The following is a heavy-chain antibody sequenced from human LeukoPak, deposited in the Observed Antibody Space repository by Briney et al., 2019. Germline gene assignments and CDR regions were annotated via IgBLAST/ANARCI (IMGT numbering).Heavy chain of an antibody. CDR2: IKQDGSEK. Sequence: GRSLRLSCAASGFTFSSYWMSWVGQAPGKGLEWVANIKQDGSEKYYLDSVKGRFTISRDNAKNSLYLQMNSLRAEDTAVYYCARGQTTATNWGQGTLVTVSS. V-gene: IGHV3-7*03. CDR1: GFTFSSYW. J-gene: IGHJ4*02. D-gene: IGHD4-17*01. CDR3: ARGQTTATN.